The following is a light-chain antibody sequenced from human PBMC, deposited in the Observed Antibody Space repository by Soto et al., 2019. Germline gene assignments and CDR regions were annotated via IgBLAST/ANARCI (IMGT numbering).Light chain of an antibody. Sequence: AIQMTQSPSSLSASVGDRVTITCRASQGIRNGLGWYQQKPGKAPKLLIYAASSLQSGVPSRFSGSGSGTDFTLTISSLQPEDFATYYCLQDYNLWTFGQGTKVEIK. J-gene: IGKJ1*01. V-gene: IGKV1-6*01. CDR3: LQDYNLWT. CDR2: AAS. CDR1: QGIRNG.